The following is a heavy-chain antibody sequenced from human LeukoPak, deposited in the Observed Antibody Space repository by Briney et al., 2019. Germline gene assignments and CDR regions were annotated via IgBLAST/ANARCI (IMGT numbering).Heavy chain of an antibody. CDR1: GGSISSSSYY. CDR3: ARPYYYDSSSRGMDV. V-gene: IGHV4-39*01. CDR2: IYYSGST. D-gene: IGHD3-22*01. Sequence: SETLSLTCTVSGGSISSSSYYWGWIRQPPGKGLEWIGSIYYSGSTYYNPSLKSRVTISVDTSKNQFSLKLSSVSAADTAVYYCARPYYYDSSSRGMDVWGQGTTVTVSS. J-gene: IGHJ6*02.